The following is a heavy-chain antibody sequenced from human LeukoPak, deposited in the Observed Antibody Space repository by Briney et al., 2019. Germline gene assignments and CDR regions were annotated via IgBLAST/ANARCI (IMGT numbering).Heavy chain of an antibody. CDR2: ISSSGSTI. CDR1: GFTFSNAW. CDR3: ARDLSYYDSSGYSFDY. V-gene: IGHV3-11*01. D-gene: IGHD3-22*01. J-gene: IGHJ4*02. Sequence: GGSLRLSCATSGFTFSNAWMSWVRQAPGKGLEWVSYISSSGSTIYYADSVKGRFTISRDNAKNSLYLQMNSLRAEDTAVYYCARDLSYYDSSGYSFDYWGQGTLVTVSS.